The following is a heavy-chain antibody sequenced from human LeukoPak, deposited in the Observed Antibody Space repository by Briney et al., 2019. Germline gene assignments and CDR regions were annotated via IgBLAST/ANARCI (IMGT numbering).Heavy chain of an antibody. Sequence: GGSLRLSCAASGFTFSDYAMSWVRQAPGEGLEWVSVISVSGGTTYYADSVKGRFTISRDSSKNTLYLQMTSLRADDTAVYYCAKGTCGCSAYTFDYWGQGALVTVSS. CDR3: AKGTCGCSAYTFDY. CDR1: GFTFSDYA. J-gene: IGHJ4*02. CDR2: ISVSGGTT. V-gene: IGHV3-23*01. D-gene: IGHD5-12*01.